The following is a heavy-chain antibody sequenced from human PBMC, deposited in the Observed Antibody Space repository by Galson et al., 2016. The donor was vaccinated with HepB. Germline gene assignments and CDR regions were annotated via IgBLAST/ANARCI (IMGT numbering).Heavy chain of an antibody. D-gene: IGHD3-10*01. Sequence: SVKVSCKASGGTFSNHAISWVRQAPGQGLEWMGGIILLFDTANYAQKFQGRVTITADESTRTLYMELSSLRSEATALYYCARSYSYYSGSYATFDTWGQGTLITVSS. CDR1: GGTFSNHA. CDR2: IILLFDTA. J-gene: IGHJ5*02. V-gene: IGHV1-69*13. CDR3: ARSYSYYSGSYATFDT.